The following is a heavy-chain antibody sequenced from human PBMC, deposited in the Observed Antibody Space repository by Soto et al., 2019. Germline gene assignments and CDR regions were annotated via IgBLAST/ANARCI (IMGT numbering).Heavy chain of an antibody. CDR2: ISSSSSTI. CDR1: GFTFNTYT. CDR3: ARRNKEDDYCDY. Sequence: GGSLRLSCAASGFTFNTYTMSWVRLAPGKGLEWLSYISSSSSTINYADSVKGRFTISRDNAKNSLYLQMNSLRDEDTAVYYYARRNKEDDYCDYWGQGTLVTVSS. D-gene: IGHD1-1*01. V-gene: IGHV3-48*02. J-gene: IGHJ4*02.